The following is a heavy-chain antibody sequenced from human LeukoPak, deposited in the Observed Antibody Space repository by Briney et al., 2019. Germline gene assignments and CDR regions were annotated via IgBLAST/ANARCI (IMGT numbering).Heavy chain of an antibody. CDR3: ARIASDWGSKYWYFDL. CDR1: GYTFGGYF. Sequence: ASVKVSCKASGYTFGGYFIHWVRQAPGQGLEWMGWINPLSGETNYTQKFEARVTMTRDTSITTAYMELTSLRFDDTAIYYCARIASDWGSKYWYFDLWGRGTLVTVSS. V-gene: IGHV1-2*02. J-gene: IGHJ2*01. D-gene: IGHD2-21*01. CDR2: INPLSGET.